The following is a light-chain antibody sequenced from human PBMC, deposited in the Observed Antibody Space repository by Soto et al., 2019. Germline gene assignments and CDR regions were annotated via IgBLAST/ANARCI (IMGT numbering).Light chain of an antibody. CDR2: DDR. CDR1: NIGSKS. V-gene: IGLV3-21*02. CDR3: QVWDSSSDHPYVV. Sequence: SYVLTQPPSVSVAPGQTARITCGGNNIGSKSVHWYQQKPGQAPVLVVYDDRDRPSGIPERFSGSNSGNTATLTISRVEAGDEADYYCQVWDSSSDHPYVVFGGGTKLTVL. J-gene: IGLJ2*01.